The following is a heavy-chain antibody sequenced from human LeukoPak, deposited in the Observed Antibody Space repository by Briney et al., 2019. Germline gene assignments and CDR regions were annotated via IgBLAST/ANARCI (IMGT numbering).Heavy chain of an antibody. CDR2: INHSGST. CDR3: ARTKMATKVYYFDY. V-gene: IGHV4-34*01. D-gene: IGHD5-24*01. Sequence: SETLSLTCAVYGGSFSGYYWSWIRQPPGKGLEWSGEINHSGSTNYNPSLKSRVTISVDTSKNQFSLKLSSVTAADTAVYYCARTKMATKVYYFDYWGQGTLVTVSS. CDR1: GGSFSGYY. J-gene: IGHJ4*02.